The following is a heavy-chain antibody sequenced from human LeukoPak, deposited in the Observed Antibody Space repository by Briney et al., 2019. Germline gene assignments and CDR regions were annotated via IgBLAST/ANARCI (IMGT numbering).Heavy chain of an antibody. V-gene: IGHV1-69*13. Sequence: GASVKVSCKAPGGTFSSYAISWVRQAPGQGLEWMGGIIPIFGTANYAQKFQGRVTITADESTSTAYMELSSLRSEDTAVYYCASGSSSWTGSYWGQGTLVTVSS. CDR1: GGTFSSYA. J-gene: IGHJ4*02. CDR3: ASGSSSWTGSY. CDR2: IIPIFGTA. D-gene: IGHD6-13*01.